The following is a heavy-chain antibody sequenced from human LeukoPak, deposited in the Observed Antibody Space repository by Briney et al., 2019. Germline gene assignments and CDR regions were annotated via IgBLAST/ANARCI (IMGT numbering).Heavy chain of an antibody. D-gene: IGHD2-8*01. V-gene: IGHV1-3*01. J-gene: IGHJ4*02. CDR2: INAGNGNT. CDR3: SRGRILYDQVFDY. CDR1: GYTFTSYA. Sequence: ASVNVSCKASGYTFTSYAMHWVRQAPGQRLEWMGWINAGNGNTKYSQKFQGRVTITRDSSASTAYMELSSLRSEDTAVYYCSRGRILYDQVFDYWGQGTLVTVSS.